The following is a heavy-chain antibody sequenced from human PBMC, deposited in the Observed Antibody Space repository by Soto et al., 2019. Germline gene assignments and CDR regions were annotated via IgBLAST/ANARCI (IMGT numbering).Heavy chain of an antibody. V-gene: IGHV3-30-3*01. CDR1: GFTFSSYA. CDR3: ASEYYDILTGYYSYYGMDV. J-gene: IGHJ6*02. D-gene: IGHD3-9*01. CDR2: ISYDGSNK. Sequence: GGSLRLSCAASGFTFSSYAMHWVRQAPGKGLEWVAVISYDGSNKYYADSVKGRFTISRDNSKNTLYLQMNSLRAEDTAVYYCASEYYDILTGYYSYYGMDVWGQATTVTVSS.